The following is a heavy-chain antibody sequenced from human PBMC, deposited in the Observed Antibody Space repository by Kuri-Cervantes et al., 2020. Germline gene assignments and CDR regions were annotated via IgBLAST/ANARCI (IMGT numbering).Heavy chain of an antibody. V-gene: IGHV3-30*02. CDR2: VRYDGSSK. J-gene: IGHJ4*02. CDR1: GFSFSNYG. Sequence: GGSLRLSCAASGFSFSNYGMHWVRQVSGKGLEWVAFVRYDGSSKYYADSVKGRFTISRDNSKNTLYLQMNSLRAEDTAVYYCAKRGLRLGELSYWGQGTLVTVSS. D-gene: IGHD3-16*02. CDR3: AKRGLRLGELSY.